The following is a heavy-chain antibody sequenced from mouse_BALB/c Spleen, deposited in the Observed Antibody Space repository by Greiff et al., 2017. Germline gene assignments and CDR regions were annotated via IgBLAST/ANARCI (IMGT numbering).Heavy chain of an antibody. J-gene: IGHJ4*01. Sequence: VKLMESGPDLVAPSQSLSITCTVSGFSLTSYGVHWVRQPPGKGLEWLVVIWSDGSTTYNSALKSRLSISKDNSKSQVFLKMNSLQTDDTAMYYCARHLYYGNYYAMDYWGQGTSVTVSS. CDR3: ARHLYYGNYYAMDY. CDR1: GFSLTSYG. D-gene: IGHD2-1*01. CDR2: IWSDGST. V-gene: IGHV2-6-2*01.